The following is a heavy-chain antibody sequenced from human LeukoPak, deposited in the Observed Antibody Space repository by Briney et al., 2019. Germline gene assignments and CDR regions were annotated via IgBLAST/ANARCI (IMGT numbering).Heavy chain of an antibody. CDR1: GGSISSYY. Sequence: SETLSLTCTVSGGSISSYYWSWIRQPAGKGLEWIGSIYPSGSTYYYPSLKSRVTISLDTSKNQFSLKLSSVTAADTAVYYCARAYFSSWYMNWFDPWGQGTLVTVSS. CDR3: ARAYFSSWYMNWFDP. V-gene: IGHV4-4*07. D-gene: IGHD6-13*01. CDR2: IYPSGST. J-gene: IGHJ5*02.